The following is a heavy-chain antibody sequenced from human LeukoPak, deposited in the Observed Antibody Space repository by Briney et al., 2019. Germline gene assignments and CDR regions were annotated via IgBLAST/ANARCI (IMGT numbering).Heavy chain of an antibody. CDR2: IKSKTDGGTT. CDR3: TRDLYYDSSGYYY. D-gene: IGHD3-22*01. V-gene: IGHV3-15*01. J-gene: IGHJ4*02. Sequence: GGSLRLSCAASGFTFSNAWMSWVRQAPGKGLEWVGRIKSKTDGGTTDYAAPVKGRFTISRDDSKNTLYLQMNSLKTEDTAVYYCTRDLYYDSSGYYYWGQGTLVTVSS. CDR1: GFTFSNAW.